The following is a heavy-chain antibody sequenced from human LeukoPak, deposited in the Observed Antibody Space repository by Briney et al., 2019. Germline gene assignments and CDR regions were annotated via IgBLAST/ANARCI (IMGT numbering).Heavy chain of an antibody. D-gene: IGHD6-19*01. CDR3: ARAGILVAGTDWFFDL. J-gene: IGHJ2*01. V-gene: IGHV3-21*01. CDR2: ISSGGNYI. Sequence: GGSLRHSCAASGFTFSTYSMNWVRQAPGKGLEWVSSISSGGNYIYYADSVKGRFTISRDNAKNSLYLQMNSLRAEETAVYYCARAGILVAGTDWFFDLWGRGTLVTVSS. CDR1: GFTFSTYS.